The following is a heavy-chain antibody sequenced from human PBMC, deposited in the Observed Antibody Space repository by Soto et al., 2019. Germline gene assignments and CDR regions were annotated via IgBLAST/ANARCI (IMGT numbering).Heavy chain of an antibody. Sequence: SGKVSCKASGGTFSSYAISWVRQAPGQGLEWMGGIIPIFGTANYAQKFQGRVTITADESTSTAYMELSSLRSEDTAVYYCARDRGGYNPYYFDYWGQGTLVTVSS. CDR1: GGTFSSYA. J-gene: IGHJ4*02. D-gene: IGHD5-12*01. V-gene: IGHV1-69*13. CDR3: ARDRGGYNPYYFDY. CDR2: IIPIFGTA.